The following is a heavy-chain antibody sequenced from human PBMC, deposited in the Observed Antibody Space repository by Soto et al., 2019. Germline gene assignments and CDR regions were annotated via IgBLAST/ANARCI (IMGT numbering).Heavy chain of an antibody. J-gene: IGHJ6*02. CDR3: ARDCSSTSGLPYSYGMDV. CDR1: GFTFSSYS. CDR2: ISSSSSYI. D-gene: IGHD2-2*01. Sequence: EVQLVESGGGLVKPGGSLRLSCAASGFTFSSYSMNWVRQAPGKGLEWVSSISSSSSYIYYADSVKGRFTISRDNAKNSLYLQMNSLRAEDTAVYYCARDCSSTSGLPYSYGMDVWGQGTTVTVSS. V-gene: IGHV3-21*01.